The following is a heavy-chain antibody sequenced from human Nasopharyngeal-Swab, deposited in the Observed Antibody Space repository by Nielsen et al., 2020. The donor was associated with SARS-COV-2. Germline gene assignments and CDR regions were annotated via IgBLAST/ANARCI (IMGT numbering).Heavy chain of an antibody. CDR3: ARGVNCQWLTRCYYFDY. CDR1: GYTFTSYD. J-gene: IGHJ4*02. D-gene: IGHD6-19*01. Sequence: ASVMVSCKASGYTFTSYDINWVRQATGQGLEWMGWMNPNSGNTGYAQKFQGRVTMTRNTSISTAYMELSSLRSEDTAVYYCARGVNCQWLTRCYYFDYWGQGTLVTVSS. CDR2: MNPNSGNT. V-gene: IGHV1-8*01.